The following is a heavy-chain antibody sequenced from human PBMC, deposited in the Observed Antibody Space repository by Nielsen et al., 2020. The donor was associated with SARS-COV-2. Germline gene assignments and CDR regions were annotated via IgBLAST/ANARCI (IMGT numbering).Heavy chain of an antibody. CDR2: IFYRGNT. Sequence: SETLSLTCIVSGGSISSGSHYWSWIRQPPGKGLEWIGYIFYRGNTNYNPSLKSRVTISVDTSRNQFSLKLTSVTAADTAVYYCTRGGAYYGSGSVVWGQGILVSVSS. CDR1: GGSISSGSHY. J-gene: IGHJ4*02. D-gene: IGHD3-10*01. V-gene: IGHV4-61*01. CDR3: TRGGAYYGSGSVV.